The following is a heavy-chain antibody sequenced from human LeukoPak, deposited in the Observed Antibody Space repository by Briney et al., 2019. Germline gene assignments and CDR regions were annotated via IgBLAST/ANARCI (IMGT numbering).Heavy chain of an antibody. V-gene: IGHV3-9*01. J-gene: IGHJ4*02. CDR3: AKQLVRAHFTFDY. Sequence: TGRSLRLSCAASGFTFDDYAMHWVRQAPGKGLEWVSGISWNSGSIGYADSVKGRFTISRDNAKNSLYLQMNSLRAEDTALYYCAKQLVRAHFTFDYWGQGTLVTVSS. D-gene: IGHD6-13*01. CDR1: GFTFDDYA. CDR2: ISWNSGSI.